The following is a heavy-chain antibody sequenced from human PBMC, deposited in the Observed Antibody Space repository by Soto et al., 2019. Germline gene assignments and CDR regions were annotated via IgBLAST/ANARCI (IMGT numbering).Heavy chain of an antibody. D-gene: IGHD5-18*01. V-gene: IGHV1-2*02. CDR3: ARVSGYSYGYSYFDY. Sequence: QVQMVQSGAEVKKPGDSVKVSCKASGYTFTDYYMHWVRQAPGQGLEWMGWINPNSGGTNYAQKFQGRVTMTRDTSISTAYMELSRLRSDDTAVYYCARVSGYSYGYSYFDYWGQGTLVTVSS. CDR1: GYTFTDYY. J-gene: IGHJ4*02. CDR2: INPNSGGT.